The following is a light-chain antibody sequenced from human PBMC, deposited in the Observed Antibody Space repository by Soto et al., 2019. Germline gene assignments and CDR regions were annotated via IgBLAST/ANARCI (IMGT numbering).Light chain of an antibody. V-gene: IGKV4-1*01. CDR1: QSVLYSSNNKNY. CDR3: QQYYSTQT. Sequence: DIVMTQSPDSLAVSLGERAAINCKSRQSVLYSSNNKNYLAWYQQKPGQPPXLLIYWASTRESGVPDRFSGSGSGTDFPLTISSLQAEDAAVYDCQQYYSTQTFGQGTKVDIK. J-gene: IGKJ1*01. CDR2: WAS.